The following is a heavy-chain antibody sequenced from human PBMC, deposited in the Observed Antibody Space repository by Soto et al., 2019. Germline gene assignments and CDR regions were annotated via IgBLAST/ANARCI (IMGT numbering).Heavy chain of an antibody. Sequence: QVQLQESGPGLVKPSETLSLTCTVSGGSISSYYWSWIRQPPGKGLEWIGYIYYSGSTNYNPSLKSRVTISVDTSKNQFALKLSSVTAADTAVYYCARLGPYYDFCSGSYPDRNGFDPWGQGTLVTVSS. J-gene: IGHJ5*02. CDR3: ARLGPYYDFCSGSYPDRNGFDP. D-gene: IGHD3-3*01. CDR2: IYYSGST. V-gene: IGHV4-59*01. CDR1: GGSISSYY.